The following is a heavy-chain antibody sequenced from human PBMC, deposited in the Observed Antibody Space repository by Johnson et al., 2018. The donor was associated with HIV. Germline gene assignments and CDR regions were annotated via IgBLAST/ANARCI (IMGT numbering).Heavy chain of an antibody. CDR2: ISPDGGTS. D-gene: IGHD2-8*01. J-gene: IGHJ3*02. V-gene: IGHV3-64*01. CDR1: GFTFSNYA. Sequence: VQLVESGGGLVQPGGSLRLSCAASGFTFSNYAMHWVRQAPGKGLEYVSAISPDGGTSYYANSVEGRFTISRDNSKNMLYLQMGSLRNEDMAVYYCAGKSMTIWGQGTMVTVSS. CDR3: AGKSMTI.